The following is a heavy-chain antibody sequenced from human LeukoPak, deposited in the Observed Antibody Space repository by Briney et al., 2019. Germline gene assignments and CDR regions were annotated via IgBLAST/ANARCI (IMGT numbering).Heavy chain of an antibody. V-gene: IGHV3-9*01. CDR2: ISWNSGSI. CDR3: AKAGYGSGYINYFDY. D-gene: IGHD3-10*01. CDR1: GFTFDDYA. Sequence: GGSPRLSCAASGFTFDDYAMHWVRQAPGKGLEWVSGISWNSGSIGYADSVKGRFTISRDNAKNSLYLQTNSLRAEDTALYYCAKAGYGSGYINYFDYWGQGTLVTVSS. J-gene: IGHJ4*02.